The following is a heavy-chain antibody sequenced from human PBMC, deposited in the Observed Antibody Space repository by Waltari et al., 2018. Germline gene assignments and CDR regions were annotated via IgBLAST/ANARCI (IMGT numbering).Heavy chain of an antibody. J-gene: IGHJ4*02. V-gene: IGHV4-34*01. CDR2: IDHSGRT. CDR1: GGSFSGYY. Sequence: QVQLQQWGAGLLKPSETLSLTCAVYGGSFSGYYWSWIRQSPGKGLEWIGDIDHSGRTNSTTSLRSRVTIAVETPQREFYPNVRSVTAADTGVYYCAIGFPPSGGSFHVPKGIVVDKKYIDSWGQGTLVTVSS. CDR3: AIGFPPSGGSFHVPKGIVVDKKYIDS. D-gene: IGHD3-22*01.